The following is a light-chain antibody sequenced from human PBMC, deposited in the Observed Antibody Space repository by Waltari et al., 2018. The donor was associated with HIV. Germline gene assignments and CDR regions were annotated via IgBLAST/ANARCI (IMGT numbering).Light chain of an antibody. V-gene: IGLV1-44*01. J-gene: IGLJ2*01. CDR1: SSHIGRPT. CDR2: SDN. CDR3: ASWEDSLNGVV. Sequence: QSVLTQPPSASGTPGQRVTRSCSGSSSHIGRPTVNWYQQLPGTAPKLLIYSDNQRPFGVPDRFSGSKSGTSGSLAISGLQSEDEAVYYCASWEDSLNGVVFGGGTKLTVL.